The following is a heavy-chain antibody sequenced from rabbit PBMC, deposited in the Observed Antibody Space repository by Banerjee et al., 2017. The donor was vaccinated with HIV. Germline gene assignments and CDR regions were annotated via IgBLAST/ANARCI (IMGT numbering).Heavy chain of an antibody. J-gene: IGHJ4*01. Sequence: QLKESGGGLVQPGGSLKLSCKASGFDFSSYYMSWVRQAPGKGLEWIGYIDPVFGSTYYASWVNGRFTISSHNAQNTLYLQLNSLTAADTATYFCARDIPHYAGYGYARDLWGPGTLVTVS. D-gene: IGHD6-1*01. CDR1: GFDFSSYY. CDR2: IDPVFGST. V-gene: IGHV1S7*01. CDR3: ARDIPHYAGYGYARDL.